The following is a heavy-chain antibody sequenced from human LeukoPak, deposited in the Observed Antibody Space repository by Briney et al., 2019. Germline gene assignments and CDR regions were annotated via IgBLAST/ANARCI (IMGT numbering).Heavy chain of an antibody. CDR1: GLSVNNNY. V-gene: IGHV3-66*02. CDR2: IYSGGMT. Sequence: GGSLRLSCATSGLSVNNNYINWLRQAPGKGLEWVSVIYSGGMTEFADSVKGRFSISRDTTTNTVFLQMNTLRLDDTAVYYCARSQGIADAFDLWGQGTRVTVSS. J-gene: IGHJ3*01. CDR3: ARSQGIADAFDL. D-gene: IGHD2-15*01.